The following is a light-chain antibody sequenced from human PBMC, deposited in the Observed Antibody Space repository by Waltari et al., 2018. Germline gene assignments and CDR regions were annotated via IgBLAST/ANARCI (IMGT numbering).Light chain of an antibody. CDR2: GAS. V-gene: IGKV3-15*01. CDR1: ESSSYN. CDR3: HQFNDGPPRVT. J-gene: IGKJ4*01. Sequence: EIVVTQSPATLSLSPGETATLFCRANESSSYNVAWYLQRPGQAPRLLVYGASNRGTGVPARFTGDGSVPDLTPTIINLQPEDFGVYYCHQFNDGPPRVTFGGGTRV.